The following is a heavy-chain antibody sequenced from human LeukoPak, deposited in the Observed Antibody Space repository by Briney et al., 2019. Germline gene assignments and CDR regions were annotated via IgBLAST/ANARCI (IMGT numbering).Heavy chain of an antibody. V-gene: IGHV1-69*06. D-gene: IGHD2-2*01. J-gene: IGHJ4*02. CDR2: IIPIFGTA. CDR3: ATLIGTSPDNDY. Sequence: GASVKVSCKASGGTFSSYAISWVRQAPGQGLEWMGGIIPIFGTANYAQKFQGRVTMTEDTSTDTAYMELSSLRSEDTAVYYCATLIGTSPDNDYWGQGTLVTVSS. CDR1: GGTFSSYA.